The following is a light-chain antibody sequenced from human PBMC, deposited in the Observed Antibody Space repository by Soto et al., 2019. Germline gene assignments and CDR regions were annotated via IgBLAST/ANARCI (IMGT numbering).Light chain of an antibody. CDR2: DAS. CDR1: QNINSW. CDR3: QQYDSYSTRT. V-gene: IGKV1-5*02. J-gene: IGKJ1*01. Sequence: DIQMTQSPSTLSASVGDRVTIICRASQNINSWVAWYQQKPGKAPKALIYDASSLESGVPSRFSGSRSGTYFTLIISSLQPDDFATYYCQQYDSYSTRTFGQGTKVDIK.